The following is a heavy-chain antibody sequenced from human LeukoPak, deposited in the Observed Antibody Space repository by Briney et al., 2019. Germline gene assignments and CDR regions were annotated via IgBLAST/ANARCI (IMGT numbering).Heavy chain of an antibody. CDR3: AKLGVDSSGYRFDY. J-gene: IGHJ4*02. Sequence: GGSLRLSCAASGFTFSNYPMSWVRQAPGKGLEWVSVISGSGGSTYYADSVKGRFTISRDNSKNTLYLQMNSLRAEDTAVYYCAKLGVDSSGYRFDYWGQGTLVTVSS. V-gene: IGHV3-23*01. D-gene: IGHD3-22*01. CDR2: ISGSGGST. CDR1: GFTFSNYP.